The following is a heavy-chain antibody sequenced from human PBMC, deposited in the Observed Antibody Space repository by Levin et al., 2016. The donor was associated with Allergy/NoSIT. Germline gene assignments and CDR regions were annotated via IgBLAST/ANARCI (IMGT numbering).Heavy chain of an antibody. CDR2: ISVDTDDT. CDR1: GYIFTNYG. CDR3: ARESTATPGTLDP. D-gene: IGHD5-12*01. J-gene: IGHJ5*02. V-gene: IGHV1-18*01. Sequence: ASVKVSCKASGYIFTNYGLSWVRQAPGEGLEWMGWISVDTDDTIYSRKFQDRITMTADTSTSTAYMEVRSLRSDDTAIYYCARESTATPGTLDPWSQGTLVTVS.